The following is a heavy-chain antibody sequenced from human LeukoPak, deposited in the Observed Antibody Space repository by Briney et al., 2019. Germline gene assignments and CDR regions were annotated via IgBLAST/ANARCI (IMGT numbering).Heavy chain of an antibody. CDR1: GGSISSSSYY. Sequence: SETLSLTCTVSGGSISSSSYYWGWIRQPPGKGLEWIGSIYYSGSTYYNPSLKSRVTISVDTSKNQFSLKLSSVTAADTAVYYCARRGRGYSYGLVGGYYFDYWGQGTLVTVSS. D-gene: IGHD5-18*01. V-gene: IGHV4-39*07. CDR2: IYYSGST. CDR3: ARRGRGYSYGLVGGYYFDY. J-gene: IGHJ4*02.